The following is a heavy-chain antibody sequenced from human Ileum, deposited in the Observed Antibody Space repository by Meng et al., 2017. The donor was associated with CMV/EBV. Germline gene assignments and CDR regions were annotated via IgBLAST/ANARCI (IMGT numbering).Heavy chain of an antibody. Sequence: AQLQESGPGLVKSSQTLSPTCNVSGDFIISDDHYWSWIRHPPGKGLEWIGYVFYSGSTYYNPSLMSRVTISVDTSKNQFSLRLSSVTAADTAVYYCARELRYGDYYFDSWGQGTLVTVSS. J-gene: IGHJ4*02. CDR1: GDFIISDDHY. CDR2: VFYSGST. CDR3: ARELRYGDYYFDS. D-gene: IGHD4-17*01. V-gene: IGHV4-30-4*08.